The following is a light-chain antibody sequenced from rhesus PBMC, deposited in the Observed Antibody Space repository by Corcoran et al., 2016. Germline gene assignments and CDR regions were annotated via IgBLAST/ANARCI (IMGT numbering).Light chain of an antibody. CDR1: QDISNY. Sequence: DIQMTQSPSSLSASVGDRVTITCRASQDISNYLAWYQQKPGKAPNLLIYKASTLQSGVPSRFTGSGSGTDFTLTSSSLQPEDFATYYCQQRNSSPLTFGGGTKVEIK. J-gene: IGKJ4*01. CDR2: KAS. V-gene: IGKV1-25*01. CDR3: QQRNSSPLT.